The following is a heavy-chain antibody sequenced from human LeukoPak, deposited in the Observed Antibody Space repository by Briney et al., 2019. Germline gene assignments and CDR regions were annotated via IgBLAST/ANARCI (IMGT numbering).Heavy chain of an antibody. Sequence: SETLSLTCAVYGGSFTGYYWRWIRQPPGQGLEWIGEINHSGSTKYNPSLKSRVTISVDKSTNQFFLRLTSVTAADTAVYYCASQPSNYVEFRSPQDYWGQGTLVTVSS. CDR1: GGSFTGYY. CDR2: INHSGST. D-gene: IGHD4-11*01. V-gene: IGHV4-34*01. CDR3: ASQPSNYVEFRSPQDY. J-gene: IGHJ4*02.